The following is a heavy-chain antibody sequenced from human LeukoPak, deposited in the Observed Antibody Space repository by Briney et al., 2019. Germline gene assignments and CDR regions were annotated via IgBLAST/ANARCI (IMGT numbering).Heavy chain of an antibody. Sequence: GGSLRLSCAASGFTFSSYAMSWGRQGPGKGLEWVSAISGSSDSTYYADSVKGRFTISRDNSKNTLYLQMNSLRAKGTAVYLCAQDQMSKPVGATGALWGQGILVTVSS. V-gene: IGHV3-23*01. CDR3: AQDQMSKPVGATGAL. CDR1: GFTFSSYA. J-gene: IGHJ4*02. D-gene: IGHD1-26*01. CDR2: ISGSSDST.